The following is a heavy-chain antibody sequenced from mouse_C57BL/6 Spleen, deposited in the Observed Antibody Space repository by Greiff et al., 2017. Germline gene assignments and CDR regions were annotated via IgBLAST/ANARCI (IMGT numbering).Heavy chain of an antibody. CDR2: INPYNGDT. Sequence: EVQLQQSGPELVKPGDSVKISCKASGYSFTGYFMNWVMQSHGKSLEWIGRINPYNGDTFYNQKFKGKATLTVDKSSSTAHMALRSLTSEDSAVYYCARVVRALYYFDYWGQGTTLTVSS. J-gene: IGHJ2*01. CDR3: ARVVRALYYFDY. D-gene: IGHD1-1*02. CDR1: GYSFTGYF. V-gene: IGHV1-20*01.